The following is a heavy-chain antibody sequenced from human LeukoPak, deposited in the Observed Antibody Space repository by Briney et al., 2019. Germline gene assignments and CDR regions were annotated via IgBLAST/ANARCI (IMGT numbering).Heavy chain of an antibody. CDR3: ARRAASSTYYYYYYMDV. CDR2: IYYSGST. Sequence: SETLSLTCTVSGGSISSSSYYWGWIRQPPGKGLEWIGSIYYSGSTYYNPSLKSRVTISVDTSKNQFSLKLSSVTAADTAVYYCARRAASSTYYYYYYMDVWGKGTTVTVSS. J-gene: IGHJ6*03. CDR1: GGSISSSSYY. V-gene: IGHV4-39*01. D-gene: IGHD1-1*01.